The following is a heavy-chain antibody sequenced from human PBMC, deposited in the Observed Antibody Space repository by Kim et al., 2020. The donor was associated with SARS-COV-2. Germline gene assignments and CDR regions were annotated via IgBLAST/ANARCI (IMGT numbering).Heavy chain of an antibody. CDR3: AKALGYYYDSSGFDY. CDR2: ISYDGSNK. V-gene: IGHV3-30*18. D-gene: IGHD3-22*01. Sequence: GGSLRLSCAASGFTFSSYGMHWVRQAPGKGLEWVAVISYDGSNKYYADSVKGRFTISRDNSKNTLYLQMNSLRAEDTAVYYCAKALGYYYDSSGFDYWGQGTLVTVSS. CDR1: GFTFSSYG. J-gene: IGHJ4*02.